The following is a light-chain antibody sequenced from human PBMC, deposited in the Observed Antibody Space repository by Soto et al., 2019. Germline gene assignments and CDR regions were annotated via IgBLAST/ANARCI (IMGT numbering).Light chain of an antibody. CDR1: QSVSSSY. V-gene: IGKV3-20*01. Sequence: EIVLTQSPGTLSLSPGERATLSCRASQSVSSSYLARYQQKPGQAPRLLIYGASSRATGIPDRFSGSGSGTDFTLTISRLEPEDFAVYYCQQYGSSREFTFGPGTKVDIK. J-gene: IGKJ3*01. CDR2: GAS. CDR3: QQYGSSREFT.